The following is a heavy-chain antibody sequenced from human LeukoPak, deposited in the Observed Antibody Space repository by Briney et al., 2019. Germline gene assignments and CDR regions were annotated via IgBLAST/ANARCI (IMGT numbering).Heavy chain of an antibody. Sequence: SETLSLTCTVSGGSISSYYWSWIRQPPGKGLEWIGYIYYSGSTNYNPSLKSRVTISVDTSKNQFSLKLSSVTAADTAVYYCARGEVQWELLAFDYWGQGTQVTVSS. D-gene: IGHD1-26*01. CDR1: GGSISSYY. J-gene: IGHJ4*02. CDR3: ARGEVQWELLAFDY. CDR2: IYYSGST. V-gene: IGHV4-59*08.